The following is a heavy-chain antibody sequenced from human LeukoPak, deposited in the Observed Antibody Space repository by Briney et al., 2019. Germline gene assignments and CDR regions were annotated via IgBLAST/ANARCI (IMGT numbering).Heavy chain of an antibody. J-gene: IGHJ6*02. CDR1: GFTFSSYS. CDR2: ISSSSSYI. Sequence: GGSLRLSCAASGFTFSSYSMNWVRQAPGKGLEWVSSISSSSSYIYYADSVKGRFTISRDNSKNTLYLQMNSLRAEDTAVYYCARDRRSSGWYLTTNYYYGMDVWGQGTTVTVSS. CDR3: ARDRRSSGWYLTTNYYYGMDV. D-gene: IGHD6-19*01. V-gene: IGHV3-21*01.